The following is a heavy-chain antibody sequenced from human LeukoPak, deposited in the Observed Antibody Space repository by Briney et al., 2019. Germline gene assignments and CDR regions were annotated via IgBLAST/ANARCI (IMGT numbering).Heavy chain of an antibody. CDR1: GFTFSSYS. Sequence: GGSLRLSCAASGFTFSSYSMNWVRQAPGKGLEWVSSISSSSSYIYYADSVKGRFTISRDNAKNSLYLQMNSLRAEDTAVYYCARHKAGIAALPRWFDPWGQGTLVTVSS. J-gene: IGHJ5*02. D-gene: IGHD6-6*01. V-gene: IGHV3-21*01. CDR3: ARHKAGIAALPRWFDP. CDR2: ISSSSSYI.